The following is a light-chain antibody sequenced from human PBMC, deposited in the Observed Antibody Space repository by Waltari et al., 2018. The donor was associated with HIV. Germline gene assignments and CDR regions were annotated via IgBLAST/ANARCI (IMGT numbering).Light chain of an antibody. CDR2: AVN. CDR1: SSAIGYFNY. CDR3: AAYAGNNIVI. Sequence: QSALTQPPSASGSPGQSVTVSCTGTSSAIGYFNYVSWYQQPPGKAPKLLIYAVNKRPSGVPDRFSASKSGATASLTVSGLLAEDEAEYYCAAYAGNNIVIFGGGTKVTV. J-gene: IGLJ2*01. V-gene: IGLV2-8*01.